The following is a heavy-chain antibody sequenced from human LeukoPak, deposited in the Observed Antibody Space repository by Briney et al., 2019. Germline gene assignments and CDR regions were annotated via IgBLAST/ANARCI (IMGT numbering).Heavy chain of an antibody. J-gene: IGHJ6*02. CDR3: ARDPGDIIVVPAEEHYYYYGMDV. CDR1: GFTFSSYS. Sequence: GGSLRLSCAASGFTFSSYSMNWVRQAPGKGLEWVSSISSSSSYIYYADSVKGRFTISRDNAKNSLYLQMNSLRAEDTAVYYCARDPGDIIVVPAEEHYYYYGMDVWGQGTTVTVSS. CDR2: ISSSSSYI. D-gene: IGHD2-2*01. V-gene: IGHV3-21*01.